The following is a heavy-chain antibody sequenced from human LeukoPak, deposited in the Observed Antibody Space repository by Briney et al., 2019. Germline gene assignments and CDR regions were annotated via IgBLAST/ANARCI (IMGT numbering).Heavy chain of an antibody. CDR3: TRDGSFSDFDY. CDR1: GYTFTGYY. J-gene: IGHJ4*02. CDR2: INPNSGGT. D-gene: IGHD1-26*01. V-gene: IGHV1-2*06. Sequence: GASVKVSCKASGYTFTGYYMHWVRQAPGQGLEWMGRINPNSGGTNYAQNFQGRVTMTRDMSIRTAYVELSSLRSDDTAVYYCTRDGSFSDFDYWGQGALVTVSS.